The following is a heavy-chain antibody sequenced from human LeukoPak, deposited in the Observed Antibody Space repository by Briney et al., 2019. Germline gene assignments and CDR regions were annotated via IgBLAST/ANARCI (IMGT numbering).Heavy chain of an antibody. CDR1: GGSISSGDYY. D-gene: IGHD4-17*01. V-gene: IGHV4-61*08. CDR2: TFYSGDT. CDR3: ARSGYGEYGYGLDV. Sequence: SETLSLTCTVSGGSISSGDYYWSWIRQAPGKGLEWIGYTFYSGDTKYNPSLKSRVTISVDSSRRQFSLRLSSVTAADTAMYYCARSGYGEYGYGLDVWGQGTTVTVSS. J-gene: IGHJ6*02.